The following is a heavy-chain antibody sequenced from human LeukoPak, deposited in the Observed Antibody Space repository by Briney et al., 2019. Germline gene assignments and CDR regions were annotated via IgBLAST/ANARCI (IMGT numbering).Heavy chain of an antibody. CDR3: ARDSEYSSSFAFDI. D-gene: IGHD6-13*01. V-gene: IGHV3-7*01. Sequence: GGSLRLSCAASGFTFSSHWMTWVRQAPGKGLEWVDNINQDGSERYYVDSVKGRFTISRDNAKNSLYLQMNSLRAEDTAVYYCARDSEYSSSFAFDIWGQGTMVTVSS. CDR2: INQDGSER. CDR1: GFTFSSHW. J-gene: IGHJ3*02.